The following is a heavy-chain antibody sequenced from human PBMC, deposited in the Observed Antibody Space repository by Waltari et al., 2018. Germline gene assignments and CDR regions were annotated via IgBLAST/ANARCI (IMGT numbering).Heavy chain of an antibody. CDR2: TRNKANSYTT. J-gene: IGHJ6*02. CDR3: ARENWNVPYYYGMDV. CDR1: GFTFSDHY. Sequence: EVQLVESGGGLVQPGGSLRLSCAASGFTFSDHYMDWVRQAPGKGLEWVGRTRNKANSYTTEYAASVKGRFTISRDDSKNSLYLQMNSLKTEDTAVYYCARENWNVPYYYGMDVWGQGTTVTVSS. D-gene: IGHD1-1*01. V-gene: IGHV3-72*01.